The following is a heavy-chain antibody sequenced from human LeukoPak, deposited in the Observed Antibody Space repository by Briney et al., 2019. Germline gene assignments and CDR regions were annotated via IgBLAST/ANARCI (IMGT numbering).Heavy chain of an antibody. D-gene: IGHD6-13*01. CDR3: ARKDPAGLDQ. CDR1: GFTFNNYG. Sequence: GGSLRLSCAAYGFTFNNYGMHWVRQAPCKGLEWVAVIWYDGSNKYYTDSVKGRFTISRDNSKNTLYLQMNSLRAEDTAVYYCARKDPAGLDQWGQGTLVTVSS. J-gene: IGHJ5*02. CDR2: IWYDGSNK. V-gene: IGHV3-33*01.